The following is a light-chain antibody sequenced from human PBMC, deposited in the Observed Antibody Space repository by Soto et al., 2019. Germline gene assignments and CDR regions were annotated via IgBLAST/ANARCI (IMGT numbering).Light chain of an antibody. J-gene: IGLJ1*01. CDR3: ASDTTSSTYV. V-gene: IGLV2-14*03. Sequence: QSALTQPASVSGSPGQSIALSCTGTSSDVGAFNYVSWYQQHPGKAPKFMIFDVSSRPSGVSDRFSGSKSGNTASLTISGLQTEDEADYYCASDTTSSTYVFGTGTKLTVL. CDR2: DVS. CDR1: SSDVGAFNY.